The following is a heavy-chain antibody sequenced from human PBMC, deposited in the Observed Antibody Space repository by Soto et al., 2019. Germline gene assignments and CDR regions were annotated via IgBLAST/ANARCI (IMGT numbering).Heavy chain of an antibody. V-gene: IGHV1-69*13. J-gene: IGHJ6*02. CDR2: IIPIFGTA. Sequence: GASVKVSCKASGGTFSSYAISWVRQAPGQGLEWMGGIIPIFGTANYAQKFQGRVTITADESTSTAYMELSSLRSEDTAVYYCASLEEYTSFVVVPAAIGYYYGMDVWGQGTTVTVSS. CDR1: GGTFSSYA. CDR3: ASLEEYTSFVVVPAAIGYYYGMDV. D-gene: IGHD2-2*01.